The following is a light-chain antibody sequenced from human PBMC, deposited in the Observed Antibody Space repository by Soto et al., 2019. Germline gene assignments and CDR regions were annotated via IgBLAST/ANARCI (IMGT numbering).Light chain of an antibody. Sequence: QSDLTQPASVSGSPRQWITISCTGTSSDVGGYNYVSWYQQHPGKAPKLMIYDVSNRPSGVSNRFSGSKSGNTASLTISGVQAEDEADYYCSSYTSSSTPVFGTGTKLTVL. CDR3: SSYTSSSTPV. CDR2: DVS. V-gene: IGLV2-14*01. J-gene: IGLJ1*01. CDR1: SSDVGGYNY.